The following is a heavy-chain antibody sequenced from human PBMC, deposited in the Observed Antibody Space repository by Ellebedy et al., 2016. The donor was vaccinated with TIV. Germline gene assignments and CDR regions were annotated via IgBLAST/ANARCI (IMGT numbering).Heavy chain of an antibody. CDR1: GFTFSNAW. D-gene: IGHD3-22*01. V-gene: IGHV3-15*01. Sequence: GESLKISCAASGFTFSNAWMSWVRQAPGKGLEWVGRIKSKTDGGTTDYAAPVKGRFTISRDDSKNTLYLQMNSLRAEDTAVYYCARDNYYYDSSGYPHFDYWGQGTLVTVSS. CDR2: IKSKTDGGTT. CDR3: ARDNYYYDSSGYPHFDY. J-gene: IGHJ4*02.